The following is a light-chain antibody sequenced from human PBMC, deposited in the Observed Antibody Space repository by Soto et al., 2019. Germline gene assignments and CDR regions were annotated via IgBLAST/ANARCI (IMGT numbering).Light chain of an antibody. J-gene: IGKJ1*01. Sequence: EIVLTQSPATLSLSPGERATLSCRASQSVSSYLAWYQQKPGQAPRLLIYDASNRATGIPARFSGIGSGTEFTLTLSSLKPEDFAVYYCQHRSNWPQTFGQGTKLDIK. CDR2: DAS. V-gene: IGKV3-11*01. CDR1: QSVSSY. CDR3: QHRSNWPQT.